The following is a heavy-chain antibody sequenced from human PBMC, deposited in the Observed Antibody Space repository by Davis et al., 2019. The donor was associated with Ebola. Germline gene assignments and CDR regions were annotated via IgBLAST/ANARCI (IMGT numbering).Heavy chain of an antibody. CDR2: ISAYNGNT. CDR1: GYTFTSYG. J-gene: IGHJ6*02. Sequence: ASVKVSCKASGYTFTSYGISWVRQAPGQGLEWMGWISAYNGNTNYAQKLQGRVTMTTDTSTSTAYMELSSLRSEDTAVYYCATTIVGASFWYYGMDVWGQGTTVTVSS. CDR3: ATTIVGASFWYYGMDV. V-gene: IGHV1-18*01. D-gene: IGHD1-26*01.